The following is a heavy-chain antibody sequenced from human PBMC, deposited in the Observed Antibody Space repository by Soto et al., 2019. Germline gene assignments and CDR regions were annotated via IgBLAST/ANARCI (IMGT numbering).Heavy chain of an antibody. CDR1: GDSINSRGFS. CDR2: IYHSGNP. CDR3: ARGPLWDTTGYSLDF. V-gene: IGHV4-30-2*01. Sequence: SETLSLTCDVSGDSINSRGFSWNWIRQPPGKGLEWVGYIYHSGNPHYNPSLKSRVTMSADRSKNRFFLSLNSVSAADTAVYFCARGPLWDTTGYSLDFWGPGTLVTVSS. D-gene: IGHD3-9*01. J-gene: IGHJ4*02.